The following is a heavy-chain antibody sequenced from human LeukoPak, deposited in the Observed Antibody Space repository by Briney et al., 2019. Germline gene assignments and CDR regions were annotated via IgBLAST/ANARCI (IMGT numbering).Heavy chain of an antibody. CDR3: ARAPYYYAPFDI. Sequence: TGGSLRLSCAASGFTFSISWMSWVRQAPGKGLEWVANIKPDGSVKYYVDSVRGRFIISRDNAKNSLHLQMNSLRAEDTAVYHCARAPYYYAPFDIWGQGTMVTVSS. V-gene: IGHV3-7*01. J-gene: IGHJ3*02. CDR1: GFTFSISW. CDR2: IKPDGSVK. D-gene: IGHD3-10*01.